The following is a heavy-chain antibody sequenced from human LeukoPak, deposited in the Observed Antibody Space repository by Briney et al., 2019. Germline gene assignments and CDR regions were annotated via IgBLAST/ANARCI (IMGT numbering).Heavy chain of an antibody. Sequence: PGGSLRLSCAASGFTVSSNYMSWVRQAPGKGLEWVSVISGSGGSTYYADSVKGRFTISRDNSKNTLYLQMNSLRAEDTAVYYCAKDREDYVWGSYFAWGQGTLVTVSS. CDR1: GFTVSSNY. CDR3: AKDREDYVWGSYFA. J-gene: IGHJ5*02. CDR2: ISGSGGST. D-gene: IGHD3-16*01. V-gene: IGHV3-23*01.